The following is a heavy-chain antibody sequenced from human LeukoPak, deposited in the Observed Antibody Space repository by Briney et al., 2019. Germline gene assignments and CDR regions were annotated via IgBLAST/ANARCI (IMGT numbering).Heavy chain of an antibody. V-gene: IGHV4-31*03. D-gene: IGHD3-22*01. CDR2: TYYSGST. J-gene: IGHJ1*01. CDR3: ARADSSGYYYFQH. Sequence: PSETLSLTCTVSGGSISSGGYYWSWIRQHPGKGLEWIGYTYYSGSTYYNPSLKSRVTISVDTSKNQFSLKLSSVTAADTAVYYCARADSSGYYYFQHWGQGTLVTVTS. CDR1: GGSISSGGYY.